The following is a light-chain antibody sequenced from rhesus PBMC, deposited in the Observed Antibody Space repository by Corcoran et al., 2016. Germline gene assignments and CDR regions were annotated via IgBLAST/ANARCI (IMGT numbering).Light chain of an antibody. CDR2: KAS. CDR1: QSISSW. Sequence: DIQMTQSPPSLSASVGDTVTITCRASQSISSWLAWYQQKPGKAPKLLIYKASSLQSGVPSRFSGSGSGTDFTLTFRSLQSEDFAVYYCQQYNSIPFTFGPGTKLDV. CDR3: QQYNSIPFT. V-gene: IGKV1-22*01. J-gene: IGKJ3*01.